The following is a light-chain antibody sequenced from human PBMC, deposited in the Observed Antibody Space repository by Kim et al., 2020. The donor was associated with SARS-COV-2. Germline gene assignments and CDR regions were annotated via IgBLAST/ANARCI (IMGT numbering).Light chain of an antibody. J-gene: IGKJ1*01. CDR2: GAS. V-gene: IGKV3-20*01. Sequence: PGDRATLSCRASQSVTSSYLAWYQQKSGQAPRLLIYGASSRASGIPDRFSGSGSGTDFTLTISRLEPEDFAVYYCQQYGSSPWTFGQGTKVDIK. CDR1: QSVTSSY. CDR3: QQYGSSPWT.